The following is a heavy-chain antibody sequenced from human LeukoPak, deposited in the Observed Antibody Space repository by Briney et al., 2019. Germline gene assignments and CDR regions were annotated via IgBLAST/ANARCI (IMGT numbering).Heavy chain of an antibody. Sequence: PGGSLRLSCAASGFTFSSYGMHWVRQAPGKGLEWVAFIRYDGSNKYYADSVKGRFTISRDNSKNTVHLQINSLRAEDTAVYYCAKTRNGAYDIWGQGTMVTVSS. CDR2: IRYDGSNK. D-gene: IGHD1-1*01. CDR3: AKTRNGAYDI. CDR1: GFTFSSYG. J-gene: IGHJ3*02. V-gene: IGHV3-30*02.